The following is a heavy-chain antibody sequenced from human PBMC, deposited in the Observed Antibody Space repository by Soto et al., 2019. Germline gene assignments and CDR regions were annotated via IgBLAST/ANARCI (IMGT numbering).Heavy chain of an antibody. D-gene: IGHD3-3*01. CDR3: ASGVFGLVSPVIGGY. J-gene: IGHJ4*02. V-gene: IGHV3-21*01. Sequence: EVQVVESGGGLVKPGGPLTLSCAASGFTFSSYSMNWVRQAPGKGLEWVSSISRTSNYIYYTDSVKGRFTISRDNAKNSIYQQMNSLRAEDTATYYCASGVFGLVSPVIGGYWGQGTLVTVSS. CDR1: GFTFSSYS. CDR2: ISRTSNYI.